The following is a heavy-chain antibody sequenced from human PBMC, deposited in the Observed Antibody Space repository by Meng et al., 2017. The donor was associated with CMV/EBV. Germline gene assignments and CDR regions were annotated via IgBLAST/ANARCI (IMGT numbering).Heavy chain of an antibody. CDR3: ARGTIFGVVWIGYFDY. D-gene: IGHD3-3*02. CDR2: INHSGST. Sequence: GQLAAVVEGLVTPSETLALTFAVYGGSFSGYYWSWIRQPPGKGLEWIGKINHSGSTNYNPSLKSRVTISVDTSKNQFSLKLSSVTAADTAVYYCARGTIFGVVWIGYFDYWGQGTLVTVSS. CDR1: GGSFSGYY. J-gene: IGHJ4*02. V-gene: IGHV4-34*02.